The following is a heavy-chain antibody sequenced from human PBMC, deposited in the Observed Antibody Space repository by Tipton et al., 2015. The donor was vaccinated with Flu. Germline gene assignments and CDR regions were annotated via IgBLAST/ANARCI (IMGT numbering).Heavy chain of an antibody. CDR2: IFYTGNT. J-gene: IGHJ5*02. D-gene: IGHD2/OR15-2a*01. Sequence: SLTCSLSGGSISDYYYTWIRQPPGKGLEWIGSIFYTGNTDYSPSLKSRVTISLDTSKNQFSLELTSMTAADTAVYYCARVNRSWLVPWGQGTLVTVSS. CDR3: ARVNRSWLVP. CDR1: GGSISDYY. V-gene: IGHV4-59*13.